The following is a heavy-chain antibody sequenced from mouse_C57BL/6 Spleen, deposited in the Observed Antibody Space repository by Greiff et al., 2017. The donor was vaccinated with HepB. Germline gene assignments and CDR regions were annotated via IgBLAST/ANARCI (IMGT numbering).Heavy chain of an antibody. Sequence: QVQLQQPGAELVKPGASVKLSCKASGYTFTSYWMHWVKQRPGQGLEWIGMIHPNSGSTNYNEKFKSKATLTVDKSSSTAYMQLSSLTSEDSAVYYCARSGDYYGSRIWYFDVWGTGTTVTVSS. CDR2: IHPNSGST. D-gene: IGHD1-1*01. V-gene: IGHV1-64*01. CDR3: ARSGDYYGSRIWYFDV. CDR1: GYTFTSYW. J-gene: IGHJ1*03.